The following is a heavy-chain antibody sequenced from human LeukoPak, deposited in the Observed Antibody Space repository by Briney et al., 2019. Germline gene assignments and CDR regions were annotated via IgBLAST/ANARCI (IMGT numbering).Heavy chain of an antibody. CDR2: INHSGST. D-gene: IGHD1-26*01. J-gene: IGHJ5*02. Sequence: SETLSLTCAVYGGSFSGYYWSWIRQPPGKGLEWIGEINHSGSTNYNPSLKSRVTISVDTSKNQFSLKLSSVTAADTAVYYCARGPDSGSYYAWFDPWGQGTLVTVSS. V-gene: IGHV4-34*01. CDR3: ARGPDSGSYYAWFDP. CDR1: GGSFSGYY.